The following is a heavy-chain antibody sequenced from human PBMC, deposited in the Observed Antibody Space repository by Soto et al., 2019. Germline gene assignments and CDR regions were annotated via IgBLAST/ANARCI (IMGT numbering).Heavy chain of an antibody. Sequence: GGSLRLSCVASGFTFSTFAMHWVRQAPGKGLEWVAVISDDGNTQYYGDSVKGRFTISRDNSKNTLYLQMDSLRTEDTAVYYCSKDSYLTPFEWLLLFDQWGQGVPVTVSS. CDR3: SKDSYLTPFEWLLLFDQ. D-gene: IGHD2-21*02. CDR1: GFTFSTFA. J-gene: IGHJ4*02. V-gene: IGHV3-30*18. CDR2: ISDDGNTQ.